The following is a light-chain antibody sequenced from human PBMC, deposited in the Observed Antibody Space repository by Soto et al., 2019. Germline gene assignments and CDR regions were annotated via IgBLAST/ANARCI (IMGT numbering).Light chain of an antibody. CDR2: EVN. V-gene: IGLV2-14*01. J-gene: IGLJ3*02. Sequence: QSALTQPASVSGSPGQSITISCTGTSSDVGGYNRVSWSQQHPGKAPKLMIYEVNKRPSGVSPRFSGSKSGNTASLTISGLQPEDEADYYCSSFTGSSTWVFGGGTKLTVL. CDR1: SSDVGGYNR. CDR3: SSFTGSSTWV.